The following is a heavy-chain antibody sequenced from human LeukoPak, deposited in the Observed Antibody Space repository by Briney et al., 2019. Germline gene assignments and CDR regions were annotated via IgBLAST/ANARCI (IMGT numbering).Heavy chain of an antibody. CDR2: IYHSGST. V-gene: IGHV4-38-2*02. CDR3: ARATLRGYSGYDFILDY. J-gene: IGHJ4*02. CDR1: GYSISSGYY. Sequence: PSETLSLTCTVSGYSISSGYYWGWIRQPPGKGLEWIGSIYHSGSTYYNPSLKSRVTISVDTSKNQFSLKLSSVTAADTAVYYCARATLRGYSGYDFILDYWGQGTLVTVSS. D-gene: IGHD5-12*01.